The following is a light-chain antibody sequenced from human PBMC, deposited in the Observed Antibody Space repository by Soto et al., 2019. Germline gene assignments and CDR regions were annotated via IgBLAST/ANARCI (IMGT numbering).Light chain of an antibody. CDR2: AAA. CDR1: QSISSY. V-gene: IGKV1-39*01. CDR3: QQSYSTPPLT. J-gene: IGKJ4*02. Sequence: DIQMTQSPSSLSASVGDRVTITCRASQSISSYLNWYQQNPVKAPKLLIYAAASLQSGVSSRFSGSGSGTDLTLTISSLQPEDFATYYCQQSYSTPPLTFGGGTKVEIK.